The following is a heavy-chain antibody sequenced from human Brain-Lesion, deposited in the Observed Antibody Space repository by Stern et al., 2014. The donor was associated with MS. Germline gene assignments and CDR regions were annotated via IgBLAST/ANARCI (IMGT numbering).Heavy chain of an antibody. CDR2: IFNSGSP. CDR3: ARGRVVPGFQYYATDV. Sequence: VQLVESGPGLVKPSQTLSLSCTVSGGSISSGGYYWSWIRQPAGKGLEWIGRIFNSGSPSYNPSLKSRVHISIDTSKNKFSLRLNSMTAADTAVYYCARGRVVPGFQYYATDVWGQGTTVIVSS. V-gene: IGHV4-61*02. D-gene: IGHD2-2*01. CDR1: GGSISSGGYY. J-gene: IGHJ6*02.